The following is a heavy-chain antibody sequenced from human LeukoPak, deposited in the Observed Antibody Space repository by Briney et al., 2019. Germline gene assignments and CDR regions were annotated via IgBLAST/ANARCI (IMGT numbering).Heavy chain of an antibody. CDR2: SGTRSGTK. V-gene: IGHV3-21*01. J-gene: IGHJ4*02. Sequence: PRGSLRLSCAASGFTLSSLAMHWVRQAPGKGLEWVSSSGTRSGTKYYADSVMGRFTISRDSAMNSVSLQINSLRAEDTAVYYCLLQMTYGELSDPDFRGQGTLVTVSS. CDR3: LLQMTYGELSDPDF. D-gene: IGHD3-16*02. CDR1: GFTLSSLA.